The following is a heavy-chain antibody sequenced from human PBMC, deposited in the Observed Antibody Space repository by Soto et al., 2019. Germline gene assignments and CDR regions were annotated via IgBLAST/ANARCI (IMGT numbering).Heavy chain of an antibody. Sequence: EVQLVESGGGLIQPGRSLRLSCAAAGFTFDDYAMHWVRQAPGKGLEWVSHISWDSGLVGYADSVKGRFTISRDNAKNSLYLQMNSLRAEDTALYYCAKDRYSRSREGSFDYWGRGTLVTVSS. D-gene: IGHD6-13*01. CDR3: AKDRYSRSREGSFDY. V-gene: IGHV3-9*01. CDR1: GFTFDDYA. CDR2: ISWDSGLV. J-gene: IGHJ4*02.